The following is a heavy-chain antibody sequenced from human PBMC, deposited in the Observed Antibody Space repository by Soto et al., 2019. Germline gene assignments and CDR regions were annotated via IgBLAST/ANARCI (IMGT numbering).Heavy chain of an antibody. CDR2: ISGSGGST. CDR3: AKVPNYCSGGSCSSKKYYFDY. Sequence: GGSLRLSCAASGFTFSSYAMSWVRQAPGKGLEWVSAISGSGGSTYYADSVKGRFTISRDNSKNTLYLQMNSLRAEDTAVYYCAKVPNYCSGGSCSSKKYYFDYWGQGTLVTVSS. CDR1: GFTFSSYA. D-gene: IGHD2-15*01. V-gene: IGHV3-23*01. J-gene: IGHJ4*02.